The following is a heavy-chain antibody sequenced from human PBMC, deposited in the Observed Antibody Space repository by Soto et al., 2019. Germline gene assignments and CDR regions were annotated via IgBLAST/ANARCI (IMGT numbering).Heavy chain of an antibody. CDR1: GGSFIGYY. CDR3: ARSSVRGWSY. V-gene: IGHV4-34*01. D-gene: IGHD3-10*02. Sequence: SETLSLTCAVYGGSFIGYYWTWIRQPPGKGLEWIGEITHSGSTNYNPSLKSRVTISVDTSKNQFSLNLNSVTAADTAVYYCARSSVRGWSYWGQGTLVTVSS. J-gene: IGHJ4*02. CDR2: ITHSGST.